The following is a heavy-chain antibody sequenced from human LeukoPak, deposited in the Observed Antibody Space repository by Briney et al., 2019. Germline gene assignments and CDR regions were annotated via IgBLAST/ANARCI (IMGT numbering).Heavy chain of an antibody. CDR3: ARQITIFGVVDWFDP. CDR1: GGSISRSSYY. J-gene: IGHJ5*02. V-gene: IGHV3-66*02. D-gene: IGHD3-3*01. Sequence: PSETLSLTXTVSGGSISRSSYYWGWIRQPPGKGLEWVSVIYSGGSTYYADSVKGRFTISRDNSKNTLYLQMNSLRAEDTAVYYCARQITIFGVVDWFDPWGQGTLVTVSS. CDR2: IYSGGST.